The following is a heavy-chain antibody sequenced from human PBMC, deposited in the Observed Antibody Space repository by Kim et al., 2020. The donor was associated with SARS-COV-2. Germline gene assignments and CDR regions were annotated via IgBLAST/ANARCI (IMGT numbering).Heavy chain of an antibody. CDR1: GGSISSYY. V-gene: IGHV4-59*08. D-gene: IGHD3-10*01. CDR2: LYYSGST. J-gene: IGHJ1*01. CDR3: ARQFGMGGSGSTYNEGYF. Sequence: SETLSLTCTVSGGSISSYYWSWIRHPPGRGLEWIGYLYYSGSTNSNPSLKSRVTISVYMSKNQFSLTLSSVTAAATAVYYCARQFGMGGSGSTYNEGYF.